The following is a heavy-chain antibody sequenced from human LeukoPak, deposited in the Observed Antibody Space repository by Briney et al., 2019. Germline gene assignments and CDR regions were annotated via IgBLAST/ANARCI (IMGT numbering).Heavy chain of an antibody. Sequence: GGSLRLSCAASGFTFSSYGMHWVRQAPGKGLEWVAFIRYDGSNKYYADSVKGRFTISRDNSKNTLYLQMNSLRAEDTAVYYCATDLIAAAGPPRYYYYYMDVWGKGTTVTVSS. CDR1: GFTFSSYG. V-gene: IGHV3-30*02. J-gene: IGHJ6*03. CDR3: ATDLIAAAGPPRYYYYYMDV. D-gene: IGHD6-13*01. CDR2: IRYDGSNK.